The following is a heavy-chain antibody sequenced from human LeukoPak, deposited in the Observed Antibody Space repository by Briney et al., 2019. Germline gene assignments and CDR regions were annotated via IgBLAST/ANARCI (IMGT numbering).Heavy chain of an antibody. D-gene: IGHD6-19*01. V-gene: IGHV3-23*01. CDR2: ISGSGGST. J-gene: IGHJ3*02. CDR1: GFTFSSYA. Sequence: GGSLRLSCAASGFTFSSYAMSWVRQAPGKGLEWVSAISGSGGSTYYADSVKGRFTISRDNSKNTLYLQMNNLRAEDTAVYYCAKDISGWYGSFAFDIWGQGTMVTVSS. CDR3: AKDISGWYGSFAFDI.